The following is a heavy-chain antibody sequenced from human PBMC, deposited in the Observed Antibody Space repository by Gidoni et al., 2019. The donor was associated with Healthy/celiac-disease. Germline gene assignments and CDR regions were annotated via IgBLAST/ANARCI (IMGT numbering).Heavy chain of an antibody. CDR2: RSYDGSNK. J-gene: IGHJ6*02. D-gene: IGHD1-26*01. Sequence: QVQLVESGGGVVQPGRPLSLSCAASGFTFSSDALHWVRQAPGKGLEWVAVRSYDGSNKYYADSVKGRFTISKDNSKNTLYLQMNSLRAEDTAVYYCARDRRGSYLDYYYYGMDVWGQGTTVTVSS. CDR1: GFTFSSDA. CDR3: ARDRRGSYLDYYYYGMDV. V-gene: IGHV3-30-3*01.